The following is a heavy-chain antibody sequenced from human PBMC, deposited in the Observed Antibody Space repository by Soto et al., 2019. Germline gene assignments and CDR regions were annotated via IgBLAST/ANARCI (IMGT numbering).Heavy chain of an antibody. J-gene: IGHJ6*02. CDR1: GGSISSSNW. Sequence: PSETLSLTCAVSGGSISSSNWWSWVRQPPGKGLEWIGEIHHSGSTNYNPSLKSRVTISVDKSKNQFSLKLSSVTAADTAVYYCARLAAAVLGVNYYYYGMDVWGQGTTVTVSS. V-gene: IGHV4-4*02. D-gene: IGHD6-13*01. CDR3: ARLAAAVLGVNYYYYGMDV. CDR2: IHHSGST.